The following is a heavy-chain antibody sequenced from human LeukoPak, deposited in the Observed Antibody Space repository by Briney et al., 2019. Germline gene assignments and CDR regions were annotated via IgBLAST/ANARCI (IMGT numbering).Heavy chain of an antibody. CDR1: GYTFTGYY. D-gene: IGHD6-13*01. CDR3: ARDPFSSSWYFPYFDY. CDR2: INPNSGGT. Sequence: GGSLRLSCAASGYTFTGYYMHWVRQAPGQGLEWMGWINPNSGGTNYAQKFQGRVTMTRDTSISTAYMELSRLRSDDTAVYYCARDPFSSSWYFPYFDYWGQGTLVTVSS. J-gene: IGHJ4*02. V-gene: IGHV1-2*02.